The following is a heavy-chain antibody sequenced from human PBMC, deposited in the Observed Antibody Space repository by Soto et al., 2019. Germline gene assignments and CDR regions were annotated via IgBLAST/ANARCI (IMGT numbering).Heavy chain of an antibody. CDR1: GFTFSSYG. CDR2: ISYDGSNK. Sequence: QVQLVESGGGVVQPGRSLRLSCAASGFTFSSYGMHWVRQAPGKGLEWVTVISYDGSNKYYADSVKGRFTISRDNSKNTLYLQMNSLRAEDTAVYYCAKCVSYGDKPDPARHYYYYGMDVWGQGTTVTVSS. V-gene: IGHV3-30*18. CDR3: AKCVSYGDKPDPARHYYYYGMDV. D-gene: IGHD4-17*01. J-gene: IGHJ6*02.